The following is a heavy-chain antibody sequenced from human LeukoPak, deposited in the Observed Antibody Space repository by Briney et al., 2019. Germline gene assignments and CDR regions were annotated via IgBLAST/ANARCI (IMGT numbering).Heavy chain of an antibody. CDR3: AKVYSSSWIDY. D-gene: IGHD6-13*01. V-gene: IGHV3-30*18. J-gene: IGHJ4*02. CDR1: GFTFSSYG. Sequence: GGSLRLSCAASGFTFSSYGMHWVRQAPGKGLEWVAVISYDGNNKYYADSVKGRFTISRDNSKNTLYLQMNSLRAEDTAVYYCAKVYSSSWIDYWGQGTLVTVSS. CDR2: ISYDGNNK.